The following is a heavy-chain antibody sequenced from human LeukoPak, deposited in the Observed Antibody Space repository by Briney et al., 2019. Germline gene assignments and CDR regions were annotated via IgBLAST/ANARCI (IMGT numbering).Heavy chain of an antibody. D-gene: IGHD6-19*01. CDR3: ARGRGIAVAGTRGGYGMDV. J-gene: IGHJ6*02. Sequence: ASVKVSCKASGYTFTSYDINWVRQATGQGLEWMGWMNPNSGNTGYAQKFQGRVTMTRNTSISTAYMELSSLRSEDTAVYYCARGRGIAVAGTRGGYGMDVWGQGTTVTVSS. CDR2: MNPNSGNT. CDR1: GYTFTSYD. V-gene: IGHV1-8*01.